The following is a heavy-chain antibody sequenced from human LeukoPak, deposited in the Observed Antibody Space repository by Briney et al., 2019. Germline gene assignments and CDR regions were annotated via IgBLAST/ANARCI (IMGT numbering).Heavy chain of an antibody. V-gene: IGHV3-64*01. Sequence: GGSLRLSCAVSGFIFSSYAMHWVCQAPGKGLEYVSVISSNGGTTYYANSVKGRFTISRDNSKNTLYLQMNSLRAEDTAVYYCARAGDYYVSGSYLGHWGQGTLVTVSS. CDR2: ISSNGGTT. CDR1: GFIFSSYA. CDR3: ARAGDYYVSGSYLGH. D-gene: IGHD3-10*01. J-gene: IGHJ4*02.